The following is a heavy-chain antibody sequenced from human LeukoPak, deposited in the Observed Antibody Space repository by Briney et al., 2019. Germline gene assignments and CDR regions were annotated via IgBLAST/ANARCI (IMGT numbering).Heavy chain of an antibody. CDR3: ANDRARAFDI. CDR1: GFTFDEYS. J-gene: IGHJ3*02. V-gene: IGHV3-9*03. CDR2: ISWNSGCI. Sequence: GGSLRLAWAAAGFTFDEYSMHWVRQAPGKGLGWVAGISWNSGCIVYAGSGKDRFTIPRDNAKNSLYLQMNSLSAEEMPLYYCANDRARAFDIWGQGTMVPVPS.